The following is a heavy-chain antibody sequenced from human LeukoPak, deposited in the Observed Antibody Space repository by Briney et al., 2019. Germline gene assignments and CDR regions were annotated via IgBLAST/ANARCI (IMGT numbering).Heavy chain of an antibody. V-gene: IGHV3-23*01. J-gene: IGHJ4*02. Sequence: PGGSLRLSCAASGFTFSSYAMSWVRQAPVKGLEWLSAISGSGGSTYYADSVKGRFTISRDNSKNTLYLQMNSLRAEDTAVYYCASRLKNPSDYGLSKYYFDSWGQGTLVTVSS. D-gene: IGHD4-17*01. CDR2: ISGSGGST. CDR3: ASRLKNPSDYGLSKYYFDS. CDR1: GFTFSSYA.